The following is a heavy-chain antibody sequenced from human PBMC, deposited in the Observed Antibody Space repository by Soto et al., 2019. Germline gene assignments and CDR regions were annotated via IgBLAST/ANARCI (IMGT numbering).Heavy chain of an antibody. CDR3: ARLGAFYSSSWNYYYYGMDV. CDR2: IYYSGST. D-gene: IGHD6-13*01. V-gene: IGHV4-39*01. Sequence: PSETLSLTCTVSGGSISSSSYYWGWIRQPPGKGLEWIGSIYYSGSTYYNPSLKSRVTISVDTSKNQFSLRLSSVTAADTAVYYSARLGAFYSSSWNYYYYGMDVWGQGTMVTVSS. CDR1: GGSISSSSYY. J-gene: IGHJ6*02.